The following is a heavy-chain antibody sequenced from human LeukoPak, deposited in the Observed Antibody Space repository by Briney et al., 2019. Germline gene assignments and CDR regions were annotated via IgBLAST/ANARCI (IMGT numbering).Heavy chain of an antibody. V-gene: IGHV1-69*05. D-gene: IGHD6-19*01. CDR3: ARSGAVAGTWAYKNYFDY. CDR2: IIPIFGTA. J-gene: IGHJ4*02. Sequence: SVKVSCKASGYTFTGYYMHWVRQAPGQGLEWMGGIIPIFGTANYAQKFQGRVTITTDESTSTAYMELSSLRSEDTAVYYCARSGAVAGTWAYKNYFDYWGQGTLVTVSS. CDR1: GYTFTGYY.